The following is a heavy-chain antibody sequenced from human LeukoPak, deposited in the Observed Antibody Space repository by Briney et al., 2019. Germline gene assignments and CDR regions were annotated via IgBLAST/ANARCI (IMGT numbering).Heavy chain of an antibody. J-gene: IGHJ4*02. CDR3: ARSLVGAASTRSFDY. Sequence: ASVKVSCKASGGTFSSYGISWVRQAPGQGLEWMGWISPYNGNTNYEQKFQGRVTMTSDTSTSTTYMELRSLQSDDTAVYYCARSLVGAASTRSFDYWGQGTPVTVSS. CDR1: GGTFSSYG. D-gene: IGHD1-26*01. CDR2: ISPYNGNT. V-gene: IGHV1-18*01.